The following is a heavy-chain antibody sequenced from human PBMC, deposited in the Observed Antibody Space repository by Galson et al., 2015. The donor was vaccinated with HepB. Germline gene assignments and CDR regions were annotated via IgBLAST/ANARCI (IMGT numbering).Heavy chain of an antibody. CDR3: ARESRDIVPAVGYYYGMDV. V-gene: IGHV1-2*04. CDR1: GYTFTGYY. J-gene: IGHJ6*02. CDR2: INPNSGGT. Sequence: SVKVSCKASGYTFTGYYMHWVRQAPGQGLEWMGWINPNSGGTNYAQKFQGWVTMTRDTSISTAYMELSRLRSDDTAVYYCARESRDIVPAVGYYYGMDVWGQGTTVTVSS. D-gene: IGHD2-8*01.